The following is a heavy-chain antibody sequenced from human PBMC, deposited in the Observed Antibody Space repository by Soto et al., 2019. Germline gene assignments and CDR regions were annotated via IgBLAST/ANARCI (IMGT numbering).Heavy chain of an antibody. CDR3: ARDGGRCYGPGSYYPRLFYGMDV. CDR1: CYTFTSYG. J-gene: IGHJ6*02. CDR2: ISAYNGNT. D-gene: IGHD3-10*01. V-gene: IGHV1-18*04. Sequence: ASVKASCNASCYTFTSYGISWVRQAPGQGLEWMGWISAYNGNTNYAQKLQGRVTITTDTSTSTAYMELRSLRSDDTAVYYCARDGGRCYGPGSYYPRLFYGMDVWGQGTTVTVSS.